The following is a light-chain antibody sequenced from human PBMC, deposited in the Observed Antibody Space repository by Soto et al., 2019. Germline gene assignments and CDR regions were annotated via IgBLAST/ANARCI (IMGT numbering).Light chain of an antibody. V-gene: IGLV2-11*01. CDR3: FSYTASDMWV. CDR2: AVS. CDR1: NSDVGAYTF. Sequence: QSALTQPRSVSGSPGQSVTISCTGTNSDVGAYTFVSWYQQLPGKAPKLIISAVSYRPSGVPDRFSGSKSGNTASLTIAGLQAEDEPDYYCFSYTASDMWVCGGGTKHAVL. J-gene: IGLJ3*02.